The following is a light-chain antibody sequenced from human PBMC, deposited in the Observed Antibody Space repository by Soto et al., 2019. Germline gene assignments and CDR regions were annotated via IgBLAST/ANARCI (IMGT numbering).Light chain of an antibody. Sequence: AIRMPQSPSSLSASTGDRVTITCRASQGISSYLAWYQQKPGKAPKLLIYAASTLQSGVPSRFSGSGSGTDFTLTISCLQSEDFATYYCQQYYSYPPFFGPGTKVDIK. CDR3: QQYYSYPPF. J-gene: IGKJ3*01. CDR2: AAS. V-gene: IGKV1-8*01. CDR1: QGISSY.